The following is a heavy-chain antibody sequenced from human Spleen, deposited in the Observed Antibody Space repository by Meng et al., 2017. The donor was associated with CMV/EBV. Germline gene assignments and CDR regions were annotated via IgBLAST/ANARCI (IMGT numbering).Heavy chain of an antibody. CDR1: GFTFDDYA. Sequence: SLKISCAASGFTFDDYAMHWVRQSPGKGLEWVSGISWKSDNVAYADSVKGRFAISRDNVKNSIYLQMNRLRAEDTALYYCAKGVVPGALTFYYGMDVWGQGTTVTVSS. CDR2: ISWKSDNV. V-gene: IGHV3-9*01. D-gene: IGHD2-2*01. J-gene: IGHJ6*02. CDR3: AKGVVPGALTFYYGMDV.